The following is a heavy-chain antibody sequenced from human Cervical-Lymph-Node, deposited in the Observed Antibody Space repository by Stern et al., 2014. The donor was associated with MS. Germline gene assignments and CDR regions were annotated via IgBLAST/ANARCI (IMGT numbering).Heavy chain of an antibody. CDR1: GGTFSNYA. V-gene: IGHV1-69*01. D-gene: IGHD3-9*01. CDR3: ARGWSYDILTGYSY. CDR2: ITPIFGRA. J-gene: IGHJ4*02. Sequence: QMQLVQSGAEVKKPGSSVKVSCKASGGTFSNYAISWVRQAPGQGLEWMGGITPIFGRANYAQKFQGRVTITADESTSTAYMEVSSLRSEDTAVYYCARGWSYDILTGYSYWGQGTLVTVSS.